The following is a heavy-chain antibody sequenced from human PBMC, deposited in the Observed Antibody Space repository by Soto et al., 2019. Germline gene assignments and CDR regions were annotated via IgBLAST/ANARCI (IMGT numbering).Heavy chain of an antibody. D-gene: IGHD2-2*01. CDR2: ISGSGGST. CDR3: AKDRKDIVVVPAALHDAFDI. J-gene: IGHJ3*02. V-gene: IGHV3-23*01. Sequence: EVQLLESGGGLVQPGGSLRLSCAASGVTFSSYAMSWVRQAPGKGLEWVSAISGSGGSTYYADSVKGRFTISRDNSKNTLYLQMNSLRAEDTAVYNCAKDRKDIVVVPAALHDAFDIWGQGTMVTVSS. CDR1: GVTFSSYA.